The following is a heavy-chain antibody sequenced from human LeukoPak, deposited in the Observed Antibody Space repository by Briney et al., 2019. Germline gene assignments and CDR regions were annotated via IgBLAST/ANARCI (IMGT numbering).Heavy chain of an antibody. Sequence: GESLRISCKGSGYSFTSYWISWVRQMPGKGLEWMGRIDSIDSYTDYSPSFQGHVTISVDKSISTAYLQWNSLKASDTAMYYCARRRSRITMVRGVNEWFDPWGQGTLVPVSS. CDR3: ARRRSRITMVRGVNEWFDP. V-gene: IGHV5-10-1*01. J-gene: IGHJ5*02. CDR2: IDSIDSYT. CDR1: GYSFTSYW. D-gene: IGHD3-10*01.